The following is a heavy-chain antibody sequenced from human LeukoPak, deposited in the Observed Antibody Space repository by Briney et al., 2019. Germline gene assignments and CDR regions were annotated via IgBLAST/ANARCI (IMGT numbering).Heavy chain of an antibody. V-gene: IGHV4-59*08. CDR2: IYYSGTT. CDR1: GGSISYYY. J-gene: IGHJ4*02. D-gene: IGHD5-18*01. Sequence: SETLSLTCTVSGGSISYYYWSWIRQPPGKGLEWIGYIYYSGTTNYNPSLKSRVTISVDTSKNQFCLKLSSVTAADTAVYYCARHLKTDMVKAHFDYWGQEAQVSVSS. CDR3: ARHLKTDMVKAHFDY.